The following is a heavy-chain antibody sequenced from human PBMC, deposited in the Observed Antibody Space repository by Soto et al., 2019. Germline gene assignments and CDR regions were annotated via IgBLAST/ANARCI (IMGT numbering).Heavy chain of an antibody. D-gene: IGHD6-19*01. Sequence: PSQTMSLTCTFSGGSNISGGYYWSWIRQHPGKGLEWIGYIYYSGITYYNPSLKSRVTISVDTSKNQFSLKLSSVTAADTAVYYCARHDGFSSGWIFDYWGHGTLVTVSS. CDR1: GGSNISGGYY. V-gene: IGHV4-31*03. CDR2: IYYSGIT. CDR3: ARHDGFSSGWIFDY. J-gene: IGHJ4*01.